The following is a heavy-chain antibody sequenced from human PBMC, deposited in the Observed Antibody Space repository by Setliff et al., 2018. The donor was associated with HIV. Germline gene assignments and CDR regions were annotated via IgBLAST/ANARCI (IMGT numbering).Heavy chain of an antibody. V-gene: IGHV3-11*01. Sequence: GGSLRLSCAASGFTFSDYYMAWIRQAPGEGLEWISYISSSGNTMYYADSVKGRFTISRDNAKNSLYLQMNSLRAEDTTLYYCARTDSSGYYYGGVYWGQGTLVTVSS. J-gene: IGHJ4*02. CDR3: ARTDSSGYYYGGVY. CDR2: ISSSGNTM. CDR1: GFTFSDYY. D-gene: IGHD3-22*01.